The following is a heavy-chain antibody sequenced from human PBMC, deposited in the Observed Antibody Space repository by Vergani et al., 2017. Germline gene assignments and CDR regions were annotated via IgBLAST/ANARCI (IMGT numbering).Heavy chain of an antibody. CDR2: IYYSGST. V-gene: IGHV4-31*03. CDR3: ARAIRNDYYYMDV. J-gene: IGHJ6*03. Sequence: QVQLQESGPGLVKPSQTLSLTCTVSGGPISSGGYYWSWIRQHPGKGVEWIGYIYYSGSTYYNPFLKSRVTISVDTSKNQFSLKLSSVTAADTAVYYCARAIRNDYYYMDVWGKGTTVTVSS. CDR1: GGPISSGGYY. D-gene: IGHD2-2*02.